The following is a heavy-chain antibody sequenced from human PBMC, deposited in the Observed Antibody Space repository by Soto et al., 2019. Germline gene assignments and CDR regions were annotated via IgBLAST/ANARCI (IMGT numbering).Heavy chain of an antibody. J-gene: IGHJ6*02. Sequence: PGGSLRLSCAASGFTFSSYAMSWVRQAPVKGLEWVSAISGSGGSTYYADSVKGRFTISRDNSKNTLYLQMNSLRAEDTAVYYCAKGPHYYGSGSQYGMDVWGQGTTVTVS. V-gene: IGHV3-23*01. D-gene: IGHD3-10*01. CDR2: ISGSGGST. CDR1: GFTFSSYA. CDR3: AKGPHYYGSGSQYGMDV.